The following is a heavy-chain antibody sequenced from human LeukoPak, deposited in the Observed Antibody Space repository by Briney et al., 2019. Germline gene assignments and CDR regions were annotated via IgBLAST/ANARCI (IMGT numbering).Heavy chain of an antibody. CDR3: ARTPATTWTNHFDY. D-gene: IGHD4-17*01. CDR1: GGSISTYY. J-gene: IGHJ4*02. V-gene: IGHV4-59*01. Sequence: PSETLSLTCNVSGGSISTYYWNWIRQSPGKGLEWVGYMYYSGSTNYNPSLKSRVTISVDTSKNESSLKLSSVTAADTAVYYCARTPATTWTNHFDYWGQGTLVTVSS. CDR2: MYYSGST.